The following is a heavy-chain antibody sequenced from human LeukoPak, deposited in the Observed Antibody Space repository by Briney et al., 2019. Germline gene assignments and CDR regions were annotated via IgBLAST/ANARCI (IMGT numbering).Heavy chain of an antibody. D-gene: IGHD5-18*01. Sequence: ASVKVSCKASGYTFTGYYMHWVRQAPGQGLEWMGWINPNSGGTNYAQKFQGRVTMTRDTSISTAYMELSRLRSDDTAVYYCARPRGRIRLWELDYWGQGTLVTVSS. CDR3: ARPRGRIRLWELDY. CDR2: INPNSGGT. J-gene: IGHJ4*02. V-gene: IGHV1-2*02. CDR1: GYTFTGYY.